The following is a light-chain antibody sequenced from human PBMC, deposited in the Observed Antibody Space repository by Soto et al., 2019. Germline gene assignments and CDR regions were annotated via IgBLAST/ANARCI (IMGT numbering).Light chain of an antibody. CDR2: DVS. Sequence: QSALTQPASVSGSPGQSITISCTGTSSDVGSYNLVSWYQQHADKAPQLMIYDVSKRPSGISNRFSGSKSGSTASLTISGLQAEDEADYYCCSYAGSTTSWVFGGGTQLTVL. J-gene: IGLJ3*02. CDR1: SSDVGSYNL. CDR3: CSYAGSTTSWV. V-gene: IGLV2-23*02.